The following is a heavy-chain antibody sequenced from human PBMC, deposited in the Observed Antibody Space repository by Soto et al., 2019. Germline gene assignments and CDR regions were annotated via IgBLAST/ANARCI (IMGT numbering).Heavy chain of an antibody. D-gene: IGHD6-6*01. J-gene: IGHJ4*02. CDR2: ISAYNGNT. Sequence: GASVKVSCKASGYTFTSYGISWVRQAPGQGLEWMGWISAYNGNTDYAQKLQGRVTMTTDTSTSTAYMELRSLRSDDTAVYYCARDDLYSSSGPLKFDYWGQGTLVTSPQ. CDR3: ARDDLYSSSGPLKFDY. CDR1: GYTFTSYG. V-gene: IGHV1-18*01.